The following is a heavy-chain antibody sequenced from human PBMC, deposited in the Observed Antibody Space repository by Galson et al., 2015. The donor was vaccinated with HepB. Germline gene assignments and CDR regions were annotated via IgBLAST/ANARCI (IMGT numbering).Heavy chain of an antibody. CDR2: TRNKANSYTT. CDR1: GFTFSDHY. V-gene: IGHV3-72*01. CDR3: ARNVMGAFDY. D-gene: IGHD1-26*01. J-gene: IGHJ4*02. Sequence: SLRLSCAVSGFTFSDHYMVWVREAPGKGLEWVGRTRNKANSYTTEYAASVQGRFTISRDDAKNSLYLQMNGLKTEDTAVYYCARNVMGAFDYWGQGTLVTVSS.